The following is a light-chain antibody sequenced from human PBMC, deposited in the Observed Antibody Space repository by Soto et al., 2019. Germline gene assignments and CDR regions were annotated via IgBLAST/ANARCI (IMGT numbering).Light chain of an antibody. Sequence: EIVLTQSPGTLSLSPGERATLSCRASQSVGIYLAWYQQQPGQAPRLLINDASHRASGIPARFSGSVSGTDVTLSISSLEAEDGTVYYCKQRSNWPPTFGQGTRLEIK. V-gene: IGKV3-11*01. J-gene: IGKJ5*01. CDR1: QSVGIY. CDR3: KQRSNWPPT. CDR2: DAS.